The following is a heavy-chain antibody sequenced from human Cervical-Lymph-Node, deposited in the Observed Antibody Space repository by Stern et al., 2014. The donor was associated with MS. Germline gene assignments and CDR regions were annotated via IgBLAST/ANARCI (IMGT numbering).Heavy chain of an antibody. Sequence: VQLVESGGGVVLPGRSLRLSCAASGFSFSRYAMHWVRQAPGKGLEWVALIWYDGSNPYYADSVTGRFTISRDNFKNTLYLQMNSLRAEDTAVYYCASAYSSSHYYFDYWGQGTLVTVSS. CDR2: IWYDGSNP. D-gene: IGHD6-13*01. CDR1: GFSFSRYA. CDR3: ASAYSSSHYYFDY. V-gene: IGHV3-33*01. J-gene: IGHJ4*02.